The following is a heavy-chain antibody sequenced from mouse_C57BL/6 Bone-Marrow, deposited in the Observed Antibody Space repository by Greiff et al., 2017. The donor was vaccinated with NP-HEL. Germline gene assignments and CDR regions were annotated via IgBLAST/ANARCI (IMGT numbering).Heavy chain of an antibody. J-gene: IGHJ2*01. D-gene: IGHD1-1*01. Sequence: EVQLQQSGGGLVKPGGSLKLSCAASGFTFSDYGMHWVRQAPEKGLEWVAYISSGSSTIYYADTVKGRFTISRDNAKNTLFLQMTSLRSEDTAMYYCARGFTTVVDFDYWGQGTTLTVSS. CDR2: ISSGSSTI. V-gene: IGHV5-17*01. CDR1: GFTFSDYG. CDR3: ARGFTTVVDFDY.